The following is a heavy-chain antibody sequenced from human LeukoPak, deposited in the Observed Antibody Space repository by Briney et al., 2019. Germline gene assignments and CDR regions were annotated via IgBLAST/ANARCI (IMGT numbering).Heavy chain of an antibody. CDR2: IYYSGSS. CDR3: ARRYFDWSFDP. D-gene: IGHD3-9*01. CDR1: GGSISSSTYY. J-gene: IGHJ5*02. Sequence: PSETLSLTCSVSGGSISSSTYYWGWIRQPPGKGLEWIGSIYYSGSSHYNPSLKSRVTISVDTSKNQFSLKLSSVTAADTAVYYCARRYFDWSFDPWGQGTLVTVSS. V-gene: IGHV4-39*01.